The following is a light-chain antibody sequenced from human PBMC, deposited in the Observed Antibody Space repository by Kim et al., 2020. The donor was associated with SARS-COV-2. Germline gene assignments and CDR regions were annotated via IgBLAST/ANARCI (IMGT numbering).Light chain of an antibody. CDR1: SIGSKS. V-gene: IGLV3-21*04. CDR2: YDS. J-gene: IGLJ2*01. Sequence: YELTQLPSVSVAPGQTARVSCGGNSIGSKSVHWYQQKAGQAPVLVIYYDSDRPSGIPERFSGSNSGNTATLTISRVEAGDEADYYCQVWDSSSDHRVVFGGGTQLTVL. CDR3: QVWDSSSDHRVV.